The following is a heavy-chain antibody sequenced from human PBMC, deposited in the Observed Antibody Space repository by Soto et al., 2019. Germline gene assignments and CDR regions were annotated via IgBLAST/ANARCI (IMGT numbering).Heavy chain of an antibody. CDR1: GGTFSTYA. CDR2: IIPIFNTP. J-gene: IGHJ5*02. D-gene: IGHD6-19*01. Sequence: WASVKVSCKVSGGTFSTYAISWVRQAPGQGLEWMGGIIPIFNTPKYAQRFQGRVTITADKSTSTVHMELSSLRSEDTAVYYCSRQTVNSGWHYGNWFDPWGQGTLVTSPQ. V-gene: IGHV1-69*06. CDR3: SRQTVNSGWHYGNWFDP.